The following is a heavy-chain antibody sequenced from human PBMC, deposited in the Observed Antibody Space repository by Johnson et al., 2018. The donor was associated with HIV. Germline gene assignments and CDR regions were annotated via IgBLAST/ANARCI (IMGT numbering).Heavy chain of an antibody. V-gene: IGHV3-30*03. D-gene: IGHD4-17*01. CDR1: GFTFSSYG. CDR3: ARAVGFDYGRGDAFDI. J-gene: IGHJ3*02. CDR2: ISNDGNKK. Sequence: QVQLVESGGGVVQPGRSLRLSCAASGFTFSSYGMHWVRQAPGKGLEWVAAISNDGNKKYYADSVKGRFTISRDNSKNTLFLQMNSLRAEDTAFYYCARAVGFDYGRGDAFDIWGQGTMVTVSS.